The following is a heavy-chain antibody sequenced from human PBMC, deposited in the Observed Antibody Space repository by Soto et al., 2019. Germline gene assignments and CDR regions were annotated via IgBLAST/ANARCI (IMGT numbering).Heavy chain of an antibody. J-gene: IGHJ4*02. CDR3: AKSRYADSSGDYYDF. V-gene: IGHV3-23*01. CDR1: GFTFSNYA. D-gene: IGHD3-22*01. CDR2: IGGRGTSS. Sequence: PGGSLRLSCAASGFTFSNYAMSWVRQAPGKGLEWVSGIGGRGTSSYYADSVKGRFAISRDNPYNTLFLQLHSLRAEDTAVYYCAKSRYADSSGDYYDFWGQGTRVTVSS.